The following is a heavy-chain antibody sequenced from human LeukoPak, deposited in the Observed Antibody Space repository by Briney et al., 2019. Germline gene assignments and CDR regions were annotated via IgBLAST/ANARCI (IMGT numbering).Heavy chain of an antibody. V-gene: IGHV1-2*02. J-gene: IGHJ5*02. CDR1: GYTFTGYY. CDR2: INPNSGGT. Sequence: ASVKVSCKASGYTFTGYYMHWVRQASGQGLEWMGWINPNSGGTNYAQKFQGRVTMTRDTSISTAYMELSRLRSDDTAVYYCARLTKEMVRGVIINHDNWFDPWGQGTLVTVSS. D-gene: IGHD3-10*01. CDR3: ARLTKEMVRGVIINHDNWFDP.